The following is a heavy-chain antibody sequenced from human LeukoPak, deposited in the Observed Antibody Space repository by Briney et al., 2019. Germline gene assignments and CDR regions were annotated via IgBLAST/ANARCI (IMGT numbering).Heavy chain of an antibody. V-gene: IGHV4-34*01. J-gene: IGHJ4*02. D-gene: IGHD2-2*01. CDR2: INHSGST. CDR1: GGSFSGYY. CDR3: ARLRVPAAATFDY. Sequence: PSETMSLTCAVYGGSFSGYYWSWIRQPPGKGLEWIGEINHSGSTNYNPSLKSRVTISVDTSKNQFSLKLSSVTAAVTAVYYCARLRVPAAATFDYWGQGTLVTVSS.